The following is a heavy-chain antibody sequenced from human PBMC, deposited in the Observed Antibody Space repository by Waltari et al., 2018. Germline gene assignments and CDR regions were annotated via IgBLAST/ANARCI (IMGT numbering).Heavy chain of an antibody. CDR1: GGSISSSSYY. CDR2: IYYSGST. J-gene: IGHJ4*02. CDR3: ARVPILVVAATAFNY. V-gene: IGHV4-39*07. D-gene: IGHD2-15*01. Sequence: QLQLQESGPGLVKPSETLSLTCTVSGGSISSSSYYWGWIRQPPGKGLEWIVSIYYSGSTYYNPSLKSRVTISVDTSKNQFSLKLSSVTAADTAVYYCARVPILVVAATAFNYWGQGTLVTVSS.